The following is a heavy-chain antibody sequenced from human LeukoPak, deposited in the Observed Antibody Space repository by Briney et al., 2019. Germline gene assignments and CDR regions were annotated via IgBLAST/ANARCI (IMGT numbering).Heavy chain of an antibody. V-gene: IGHV3-33*01. CDR3: LPLLDSDSDY. CDR2: IWYDGSNK. D-gene: IGHD1-26*01. Sequence: GGSLRLSCATSGFTFSSYGMHWVRQAPGKGLEWVAVIWYDGSNKYYADSVKGRFTISRDNSENTLYLQMNSLRAEDTGVYYCLPLLDSDSDYWGQGTLVTVSS. J-gene: IGHJ4*02. CDR1: GFTFSSYG.